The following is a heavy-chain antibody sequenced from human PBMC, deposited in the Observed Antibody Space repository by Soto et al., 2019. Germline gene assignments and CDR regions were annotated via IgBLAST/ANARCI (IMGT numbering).Heavy chain of an antibody. D-gene: IGHD3-9*01. J-gene: IGHJ6*02. V-gene: IGHV5-51*01. CDR1: GYSFTSYW. CDR3: ARHTLRYFDWLSKDYYYYGMDV. Sequence: PGESLKISCKGSGYSFTSYWIGWVRQMPGKGLEWMGIIYPGDSDTRYSPSFQGQVTTSADKSISTAYLQWSSLKASDTAVYYCARHTLRYFDWLSKDYYYYGMDVWGQGTTVTVSS. CDR2: IYPGDSDT.